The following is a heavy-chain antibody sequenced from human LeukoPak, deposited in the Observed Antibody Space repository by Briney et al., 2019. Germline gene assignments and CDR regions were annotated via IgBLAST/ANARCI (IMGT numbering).Heavy chain of an antibody. CDR1: GGSISSYY. V-gene: IGHV4-59*01. D-gene: IGHD3-16*02. CDR3: ARDGPYYDYVWGSYLYYYYGMDV. Sequence: PSETLSLTCTVSGGSISSYYWSWIRQPPGKGLEWIGYIYYSGSTNYNPSLKSRVTISVDTSKNQFSLKLSSVTAADTAVYYCARDGPYYDYVWGSYLYYYYGMDVWGQGTTVTVSS. CDR2: IYYSGST. J-gene: IGHJ6*02.